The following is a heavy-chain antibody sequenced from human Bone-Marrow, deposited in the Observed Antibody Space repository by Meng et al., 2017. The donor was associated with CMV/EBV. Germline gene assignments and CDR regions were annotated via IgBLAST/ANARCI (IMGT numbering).Heavy chain of an antibody. CDR1: GFTFGDYA. CDR3: ARAPVVPAADTYYYGMDV. J-gene: IGHJ6*02. D-gene: IGHD2-2*01. Sequence: GGSLRLSCTASGFTFGDYAMSWVRQAPGKGLEWVSVIYSGGSTYYADSVKGRFTISRDNSKNTLYLQMYSLRAEDTAVYYCARAPVVPAADTYYYGMDVWGQGTTVTVSS. V-gene: IGHV3-66*02. CDR2: IYSGGST.